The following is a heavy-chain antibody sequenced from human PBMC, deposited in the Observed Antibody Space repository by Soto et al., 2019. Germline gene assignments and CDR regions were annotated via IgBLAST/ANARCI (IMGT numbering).Heavy chain of an antibody. CDR3: ARWSGAHQFIEY. J-gene: IGHJ4*02. CDR2: ISGSGGGT. Sequence: EVHLLESGGGLVQPGGSLRLSCAASGFTFSSYAMTWVRQAPGKGLEWVSTISGSGGGTYYADSVKGHFTISRDNSKNTLYLQMDRLRGEDTAVYYCARWSGAHQFIEYWGQGTLVTVSS. CDR1: GFTFSSYA. V-gene: IGHV3-23*01. D-gene: IGHD3-3*01.